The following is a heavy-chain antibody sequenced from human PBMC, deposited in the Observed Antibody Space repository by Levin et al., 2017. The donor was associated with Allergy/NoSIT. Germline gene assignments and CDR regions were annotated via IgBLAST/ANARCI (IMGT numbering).Heavy chain of an antibody. CDR3: ARARGLHHFDY. Sequence: GESLKISCKASGYSFTRYYIHWVRQAPGQGLEWMGIINPSGGTTSYAQKFQGRVTMTRDTSTSTVYMELSSLRSEDTAIYYCARARGLHHFDYWGQGTLVTVSS. CDR2: INPSGGTT. CDR1: GYSFTRYY. D-gene: IGHD5-24*01. V-gene: IGHV1-46*01. J-gene: IGHJ4*02.